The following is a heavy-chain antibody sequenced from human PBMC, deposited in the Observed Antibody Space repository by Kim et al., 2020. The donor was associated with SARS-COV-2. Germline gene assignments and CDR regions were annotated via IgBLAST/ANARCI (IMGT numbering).Heavy chain of an antibody. D-gene: IGHD1-1*01. J-gene: IGHJ6*03. CDR2: IYYNGGT. CDR3: ASGRNNFYYDYIDV. V-gene: IGHV4-59*08. CDR1: GDSIRSHF. Sequence: SETLSLTCTVSGDSIRSHFWSWIRQPPGRGLEWIGSIYYNGGTNYNPSLKSRITISLDTSRDHFSLQLSSVTAADTAVYYCASGRNNFYYDYIDVWGKG.